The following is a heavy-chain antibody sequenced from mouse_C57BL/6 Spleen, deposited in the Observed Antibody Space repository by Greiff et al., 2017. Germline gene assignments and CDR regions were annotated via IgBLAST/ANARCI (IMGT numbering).Heavy chain of an antibody. Sequence: VQLQQSGAELVRPGASVKLSCTASGFNIKDYYMHWVKQRPEQGLEWIGRIDPEDGDTEYAPKFQGKATMTADTSSNTAYLQLSSLTSEDTAVYYCTKGDGSSPFDYWGQGTTLTVFS. CDR1: GFNIKDYY. CDR3: TKGDGSSPFDY. D-gene: IGHD1-1*01. CDR2: IDPEDGDT. J-gene: IGHJ2*01. V-gene: IGHV14-1*01.